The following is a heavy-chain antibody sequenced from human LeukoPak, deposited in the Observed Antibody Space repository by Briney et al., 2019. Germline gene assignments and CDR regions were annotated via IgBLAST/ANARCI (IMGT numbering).Heavy chain of an antibody. CDR3: AKGDTGMVRRYYFDY. D-gene: IGHD5-18*01. V-gene: IGHV3-23*01. CDR2: ISGSGGST. Sequence: PGRSLRLSCAASGFTFSNYAMSWVRQAPGKGLEWVSVISGSGGSTYYADSVKGQFTIFRDNSKNTVYLQMNSLRADDTAVYYCAKGDTGMVRRYYFDYWGQGTLVTVSS. CDR1: GFTFSNYA. J-gene: IGHJ4*02.